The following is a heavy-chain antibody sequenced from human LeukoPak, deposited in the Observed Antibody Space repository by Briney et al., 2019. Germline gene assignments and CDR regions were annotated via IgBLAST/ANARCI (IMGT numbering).Heavy chain of an antibody. CDR1: GFTFSSYA. V-gene: IGHV4-34*01. Sequence: GSLRLSCAASGFTFSSYAMSWIRQPPGKGLEWIGEINHSGSTNYNPSLKSRVAISVDTSKNQFSLKLSSVTAADTAVYYCARGRTPIVVVTLRYYFDYWGQGTLVTVSS. D-gene: IGHD3-22*01. CDR2: INHSGST. CDR3: ARGRTPIVVVTLRYYFDY. J-gene: IGHJ4*02.